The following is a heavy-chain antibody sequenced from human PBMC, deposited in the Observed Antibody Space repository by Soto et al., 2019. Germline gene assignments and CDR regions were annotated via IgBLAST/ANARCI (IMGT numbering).Heavy chain of an antibody. D-gene: IGHD3-10*01. V-gene: IGHV3-48*04. CDR3: ARESRWFGELLPKQNNGFDP. Sequence: GGSLRLSCAASGFTFSSYSMNWVRQAPGKGMEWVSYISSSSSTIYYADSVKGRFTISRDNAKNSLYLQMNSLSAEDTAVYYCARESRWFGELLPKQNNGFDPWGQGTLVTVSS. CDR1: GFTFSSYS. CDR2: ISSSSSTI. J-gene: IGHJ5*02.